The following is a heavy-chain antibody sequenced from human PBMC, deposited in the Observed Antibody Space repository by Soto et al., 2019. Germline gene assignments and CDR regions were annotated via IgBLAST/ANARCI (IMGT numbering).Heavy chain of an antibody. Sequence: GGSLRLSCAASGFTFSSYAMHWVRQAPGKGLEWVAVISYDGSNKYYADSVKGRFTISRDNSKNTLYLQMNSLRAEDTAVYYCARGATLFSLIAVAAFDYWGQGTLVTVSS. CDR2: ISYDGSNK. J-gene: IGHJ4*02. CDR3: ARGATLFSLIAVAAFDY. V-gene: IGHV3-30-3*01. CDR1: GFTFSSYA. D-gene: IGHD6-19*01.